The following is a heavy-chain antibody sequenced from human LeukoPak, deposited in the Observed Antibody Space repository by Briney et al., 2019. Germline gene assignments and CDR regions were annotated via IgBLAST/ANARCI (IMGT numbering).Heavy chain of an antibody. D-gene: IGHD3-22*01. CDR1: GYTFTGYY. Sequence: ASVKVSCKASGYTFTGYYMHWVRQAPGQGLEWMGWINPNSGGTNYAQKFQGRVTMTRDTSISTAYMELSRLRSDDTAVYYCARAFLRITMKVVVRPPFDPWGQGTLVTVSS. V-gene: IGHV1-2*02. CDR2: INPNSGGT. CDR3: ARAFLRITMKVVVRPPFDP. J-gene: IGHJ5*02.